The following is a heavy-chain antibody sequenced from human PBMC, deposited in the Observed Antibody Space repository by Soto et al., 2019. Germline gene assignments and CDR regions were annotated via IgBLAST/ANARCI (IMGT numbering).Heavy chain of an antibody. Sequence: ASVKVSCKASGYTFTSYGISWVRQAPGQGLEWMGWISAYNGNTNYAQKLQGRVTMTTDTSTSTAYMELRSLRSDDTAVYYCATLGGQQLSTGNAFEIWGQGTMVTVSS. CDR1: GYTFTSYG. J-gene: IGHJ3*02. D-gene: IGHD6-13*01. V-gene: IGHV1-18*01. CDR3: ATLGGQQLSTGNAFEI. CDR2: ISAYNGNT.